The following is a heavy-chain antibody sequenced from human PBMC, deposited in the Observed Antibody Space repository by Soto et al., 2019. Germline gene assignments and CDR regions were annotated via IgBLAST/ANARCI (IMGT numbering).Heavy chain of an antibody. V-gene: IGHV1-2*02. CDR2: INPNSGGT. CDR1: GYTFTGYY. Sequence: ASVKVSCKASGYTFTGYYVHWVRQAPGQGLEWMGWINPNSGGTNSAQNFQGRVTMTGGTSISTAYMELSSLRSDDTAVYYCARAQSIIVVPAAHKNWFDPWGQGTLVTVSS. J-gene: IGHJ5*02. CDR3: ARAQSIIVVPAAHKNWFDP. D-gene: IGHD2-2*01.